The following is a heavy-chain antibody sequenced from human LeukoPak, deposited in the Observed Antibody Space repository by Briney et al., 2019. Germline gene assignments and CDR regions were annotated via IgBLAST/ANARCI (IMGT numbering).Heavy chain of an antibody. CDR1: GFTVSSNY. CDR2: IYSGGST. Sequence: GGSLTLSCAASGFTVSSNYMSWVRQAPGKGLEWVADIYSGGSTYYADSVKGRFTISRDNSKNTLYLQMNSLRAEDTAVYYCARYFDYGGQGTLVTVSA. CDR3: ARYFDY. J-gene: IGHJ4*01. V-gene: IGHV3-53*01.